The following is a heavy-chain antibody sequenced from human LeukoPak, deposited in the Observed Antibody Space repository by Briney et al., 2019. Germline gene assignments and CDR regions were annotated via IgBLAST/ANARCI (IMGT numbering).Heavy chain of an antibody. CDR1: GCTFSSYA. J-gene: IGHJ6*02. D-gene: IGHD3-22*01. CDR2: IIPIFGTA. Sequence: SVKVSCKASGCTFSSYAISWVRQAPGQGLEWMGGIIPIFGTANYAQKFQGRVTITADESTSTAYMELSSLRSEDTAVYYCARDKYYDDSSGYYPIDYYYGMDVWGQGTTVTVSS. CDR3: ARDKYYDDSSGYYPIDYYYGMDV. V-gene: IGHV1-69*13.